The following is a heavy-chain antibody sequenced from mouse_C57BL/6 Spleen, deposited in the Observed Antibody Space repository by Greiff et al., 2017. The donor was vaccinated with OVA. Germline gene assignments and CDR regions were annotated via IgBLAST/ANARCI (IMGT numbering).Heavy chain of an antibody. D-gene: IGHD1-1*01. J-gene: IGHJ4*01. CDR2: IDPSDSYT. Sequence: VKLQQPGAELVMPGASVKLSCKASGYTFTSYWMHWVKQRPGQGLEWIGEIDPSDSYTNYNQKFKGKSTLTVDKSSSTAYMQLSSLTSEDSAVYSCEGCGVSSRSYYAVACWGQGTPVTVSA. CDR1: GYTFTSYW. CDR3: EGCGVSSRSYYAVAC. V-gene: IGHV1-69*01.